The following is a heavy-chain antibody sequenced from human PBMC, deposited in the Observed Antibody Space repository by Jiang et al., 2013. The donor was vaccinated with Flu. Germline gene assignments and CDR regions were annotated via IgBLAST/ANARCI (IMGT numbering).Heavy chain of an antibody. V-gene: IGHV3-33*01. CDR3: VRDYGTIPSQWDQAFGRGAFDH. Sequence: VQLLESGGGVVQPGRSLRLSCAASGFTFGSRGMHWVRQAPGKGLEWVAIIWFDGTQQYYADFVEGRFTISRDNSKNTLYLQMGGLRVEDTAIYYCVRDYGTIPSQWDQAFGRGAFDHWGQGTLGHRLL. J-gene: IGHJ4*02. D-gene: IGHD3-10*01. CDR1: GFTFGSRG. CDR2: IWFDGTQQ.